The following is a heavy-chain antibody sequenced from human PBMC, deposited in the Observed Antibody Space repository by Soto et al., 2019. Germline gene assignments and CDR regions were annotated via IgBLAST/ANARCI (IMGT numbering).Heavy chain of an antibody. V-gene: IGHV2-5*01. CDR3: AHRQHMFVYYDSSGYWFDH. Sequence: QITLKESGPTLVKPTQTLTLTCTFSGFSLSTSGVGVGWIRQPPGKALEWLALIYWNDDKRYSPSLKSRLTITEDSSKNQVVLTMTNMDPVDRATYYCAHRQHMFVYYDSSGYWFDHWGQGTLVTVSS. CDR1: GFSLSTSGVG. D-gene: IGHD3-22*01. CDR2: IYWNDDK. J-gene: IGHJ5*02.